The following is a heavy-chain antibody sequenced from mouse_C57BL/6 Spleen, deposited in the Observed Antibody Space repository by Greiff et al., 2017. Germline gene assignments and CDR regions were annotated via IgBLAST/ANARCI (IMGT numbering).Heavy chain of an antibody. CDR2: IYPGDGDT. J-gene: IGHJ4*01. CDR1: GYAFSSSW. Sequence: VQLQESGPELVKPGASVKISCKASGYAFSSSWMNWVKQRPGKGLEWIGRIYPGDGDTNYNGKFKGKATLTADKSSSTAYMQLSSLTSEDSAVYCCARSGYYGSSYPYYAMDYWGQGTSVTVSS. V-gene: IGHV1-82*01. CDR3: ARSGYYGSSYPYYAMDY. D-gene: IGHD1-1*01.